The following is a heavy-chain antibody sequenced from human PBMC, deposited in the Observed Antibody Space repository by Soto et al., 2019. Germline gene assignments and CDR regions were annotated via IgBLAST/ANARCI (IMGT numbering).Heavy chain of an antibody. J-gene: IGHJ4*02. CDR3: ARLRAWVGDFWSGSWAYGDDLYFDY. Sequence: SETLSLTCTVSGGSISSSSYYWGWIRQPPGKGLEWIGSIYYSGGTYYNPSLKSRVTISVDTSKNQFSLKLSSVTAADTAVYYCARLRAWVGDFWSGSWAYGDDLYFDYWGQGTLVTVSS. D-gene: IGHD3-3*01. CDR2: IYYSGGT. CDR1: GGSISSSSYY. V-gene: IGHV4-39*01.